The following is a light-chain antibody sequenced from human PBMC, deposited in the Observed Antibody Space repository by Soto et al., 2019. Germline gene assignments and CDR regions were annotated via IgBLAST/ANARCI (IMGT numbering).Light chain of an antibody. V-gene: IGKV1-9*01. CDR3: QQLTSYPRST. CDR1: QGISNY. J-gene: IGKJ5*01. CDR2: AAS. Sequence: DIQLTQSPSLLSASVGDRVTITCRASQGISNYLAWYQQRPGKAPKLLIYAASTLQTGVPSRFSGSGSGTEFTLTISSLQPEDFATYHCQQLTSYPRSTFGQGTRLEI.